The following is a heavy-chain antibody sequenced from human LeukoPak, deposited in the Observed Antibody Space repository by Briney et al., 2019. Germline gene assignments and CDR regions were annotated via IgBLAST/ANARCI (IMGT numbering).Heavy chain of an antibody. CDR2: IYYSGST. CDR3: ARSKKVMNWFDP. V-gene: IGHV4-31*03. Sequence: PSETLSLTCTVSGGSISSGGYYWSWIRQHPGKGLEWIGYIYYSGSTYYNPSLKSRVTISVDTSKNQFSLKLSSVTAADTAVYYCARSKKVMNWFDPWGQGTLVTVS. CDR1: GGSISSGGYY. D-gene: IGHD3-16*01. J-gene: IGHJ5*02.